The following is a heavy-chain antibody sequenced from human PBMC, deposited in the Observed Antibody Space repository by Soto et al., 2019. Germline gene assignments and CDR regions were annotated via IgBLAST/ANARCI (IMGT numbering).Heavy chain of an antibody. Sequence: ASVKVSCKASGYTFTGYYMHWVRQAPGQGLEWMGWINPNSGGTNYAQKFQGWVTMTRDTSISTAYMELSRLRSDDTAVYYCARIDNSSSSYFDYWGQGTLVTFSS. CDR1: GYTFTGYY. CDR2: INPNSGGT. CDR3: ARIDNSSSSYFDY. D-gene: IGHD6-6*01. V-gene: IGHV1-2*04. J-gene: IGHJ4*02.